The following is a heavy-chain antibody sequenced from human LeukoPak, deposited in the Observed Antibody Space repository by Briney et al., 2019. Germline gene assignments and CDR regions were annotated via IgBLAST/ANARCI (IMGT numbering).Heavy chain of an antibody. Sequence: PSETLSLTCAVYGGSFSGYYWSWIRQPPGKGLEWIGEINHSGSTNYNPSLKSRVTISVDTSKNQFSLKLSSVTAADTAVYYCARGTVTTYWLDPWGQGTLVTVPS. V-gene: IGHV4-34*01. J-gene: IGHJ5*02. CDR2: INHSGST. D-gene: IGHD4-17*01. CDR1: GGSFSGYY. CDR3: ARGTVTTYWLDP.